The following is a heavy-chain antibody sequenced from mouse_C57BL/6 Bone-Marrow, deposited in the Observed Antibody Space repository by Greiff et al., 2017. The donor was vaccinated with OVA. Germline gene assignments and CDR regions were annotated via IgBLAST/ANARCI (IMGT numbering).Heavy chain of an antibody. V-gene: IGHV1-69*01. CDR1: GYTFTSYW. CDR2: IDPSDSYT. D-gene: IGHD1-1*01. Sequence: QVQLQQPGAELVMPGASVKLSCKASGYTFTSYWMHWVKQRPGQGLEWIGEIDPSDSYTNYNQKFKGKSTLTVDKSSSTAYMQLSGLTSEDSAVYYCARDYGPPIYYAMDYWGQGTSVTVSS. CDR3: ARDYGPPIYYAMDY. J-gene: IGHJ4*01.